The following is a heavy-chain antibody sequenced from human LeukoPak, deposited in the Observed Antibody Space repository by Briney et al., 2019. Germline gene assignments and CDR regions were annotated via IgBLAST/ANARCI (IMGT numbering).Heavy chain of an antibody. CDR1: GGTFSSYA. V-gene: IGHV1-69*01. J-gene: IGHJ6*03. CDR3: ARYTNYDFWSGSSRPAYYMDV. CDR2: IIPIFGTA. D-gene: IGHD3-3*01. Sequence: SVKVSCKASGGTFSSYAISWVRQAPGQGLEWMGGIIPIFGTANYAQKFQGRVTITADESTSTAYMELSSLRSEDTAVYYCARYTNYDFWSGSSRPAYYMDVWGKGTTVTVSS.